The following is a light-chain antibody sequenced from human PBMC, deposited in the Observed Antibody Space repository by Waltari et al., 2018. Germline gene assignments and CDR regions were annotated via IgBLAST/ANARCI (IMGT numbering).Light chain of an antibody. Sequence: IVMTQSPATLSVSPGEIATLSCWASHRVGWNLAWYQQKPGQAPRLLIYDASTRATDIPVRFSGSGSGTQFTLTISSPQSEDVAIYYCQQYDKRYTFGQGTKLE. CDR1: HRVGWN. CDR3: QQYDKRYT. CDR2: DAS. V-gene: IGKV3-15*01. J-gene: IGKJ2*01.